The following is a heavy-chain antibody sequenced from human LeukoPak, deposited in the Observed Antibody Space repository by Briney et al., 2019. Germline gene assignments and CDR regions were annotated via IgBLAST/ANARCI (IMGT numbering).Heavy chain of an antibody. Sequence: GGSLRLSCAASGFTFSSYAMSWVRQAPGKGLEWVSAISGSGGSTYYADSVKGRFTISRDNSENTLYLQMNSLRAEDTAVYYCAREIVVVVAATRYYYYGMDVWGQGTTVTVSS. CDR2: ISGSGGST. J-gene: IGHJ6*02. CDR3: AREIVVVVAATRYYYYGMDV. CDR1: GFTFSSYA. D-gene: IGHD2-15*01. V-gene: IGHV3-23*01.